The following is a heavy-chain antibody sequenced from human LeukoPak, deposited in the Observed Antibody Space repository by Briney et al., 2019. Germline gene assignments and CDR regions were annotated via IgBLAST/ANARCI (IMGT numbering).Heavy chain of an antibody. CDR1: GYTFTGYY. J-gene: IGHJ4*02. CDR3: ARGGYYGSGRRIDY. V-gene: IGHV1-2*02. Sequence: ASVKVSCKASGYTFTGYYMHWVRQAPGQGLEWMGWINPNSGGTNYALKFQGRVTMTRDTSISTAYMELSRLRSDDTAVYYCARGGYYGSGRRIDYWGQGTLVTVSS. D-gene: IGHD3-10*01. CDR2: INPNSGGT.